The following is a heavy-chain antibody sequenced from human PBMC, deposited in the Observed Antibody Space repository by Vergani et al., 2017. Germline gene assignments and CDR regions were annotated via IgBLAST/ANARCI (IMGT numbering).Heavy chain of an antibody. Sequence: QVQLQESGPGLVKPSQTLSLTCTVSGGSISSGGYYWSWIRQHPGKGLEWIGYIYYSGSTYYNPSLKSLVTISVDTSKNQFSLKLSSVTAADTAVYYCARADSSGGSENWFDPWGQGTLVTVSS. J-gene: IGHJ5*02. D-gene: IGHD2-15*01. CDR3: ARADSSGGSENWFDP. CDR1: GGSISSGGYY. CDR2: IYYSGST. V-gene: IGHV4-31*01.